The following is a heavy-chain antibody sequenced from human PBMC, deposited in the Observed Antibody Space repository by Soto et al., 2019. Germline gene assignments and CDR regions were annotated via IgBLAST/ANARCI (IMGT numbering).Heavy chain of an antibody. Sequence: TLSLTCAVSGGSISSGGYSWSWIRQPPGKGLEWIGYIYHSGSTYYNPSLKSRVTISVDRSKNQFSLKLSSVTAADTAVYYCAREWSAARGGFDYWGQGTLVTVSS. CDR1: GGSISSGGYS. V-gene: IGHV4-30-2*01. D-gene: IGHD3-16*01. CDR3: AREWSAARGGFDY. CDR2: IYHSGST. J-gene: IGHJ4*02.